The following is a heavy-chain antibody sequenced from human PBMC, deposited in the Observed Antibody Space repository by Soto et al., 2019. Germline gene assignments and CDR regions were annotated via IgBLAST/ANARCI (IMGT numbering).Heavy chain of an antibody. Sequence: PGGSLRLSCAASGFTFSSYAMSWVRQAPGRGLEWVSAISGSGGSTYYADSVKGRFTISRDNSKNTLYLQMNGLRAEDTAVYYCAKDRSRQQLVPGDFDYWGQGTLVTVSS. D-gene: IGHD6-13*01. J-gene: IGHJ4*02. CDR1: GFTFSSYA. CDR3: AKDRSRQQLVPGDFDY. CDR2: ISGSGGST. V-gene: IGHV3-23*01.